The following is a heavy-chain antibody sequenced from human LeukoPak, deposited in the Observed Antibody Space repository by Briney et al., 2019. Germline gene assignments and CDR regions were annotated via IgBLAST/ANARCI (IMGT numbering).Heavy chain of an antibody. CDR1: GGSFSGYY. D-gene: IGHD2-2*01. Sequence: SETPSLTCAVYGGSFSGYYWSWIRQPPGKGLEWIGEINHSGSTNYNPSLKSRVTISVDTSKNQFSLKLSSVTAADTAVYYCARGREYCSSTSCPGPFDYWGQGTLVTVSS. J-gene: IGHJ4*02. CDR3: ARGREYCSSTSCPGPFDY. V-gene: IGHV4-34*01. CDR2: INHSGST.